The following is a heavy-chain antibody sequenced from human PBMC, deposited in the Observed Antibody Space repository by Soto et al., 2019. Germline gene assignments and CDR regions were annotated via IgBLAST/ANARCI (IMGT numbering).Heavy chain of an antibody. V-gene: IGHV3-23*01. CDR1: GFTFKKYA. CDR2: ISGSGAST. Sequence: GGSLRLSCVASGFTFKKYALAWGRQAPGKGLEWVSAISGSGASTYDADSVKGRFTISRDNSNNTLYLQMNSLRAEDTAAYYCARDRYSSSWYWFDPWGQGTLVTVSS. CDR3: ARDRYSSSWYWFDP. J-gene: IGHJ5*02. D-gene: IGHD6-13*01.